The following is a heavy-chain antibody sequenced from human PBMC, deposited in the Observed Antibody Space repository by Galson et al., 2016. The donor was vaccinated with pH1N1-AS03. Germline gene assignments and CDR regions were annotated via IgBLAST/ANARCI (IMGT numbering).Heavy chain of an antibody. Sequence: SRFYWSWIRQTPGRGLEWIGSIYSGGSTYYNPSLKSRVIISVDTSKNQFSLRLNSVTAADRAMYYCARDLTDYYDSSGYPPHNGFDPWGQGTLVTVSS. CDR3: ARDLTDYYDSSGYPPHNGFDP. CDR2: IYSGGST. CDR1: SRFY. J-gene: IGHJ5*02. D-gene: IGHD3-22*01. V-gene: IGHV4-39*07.